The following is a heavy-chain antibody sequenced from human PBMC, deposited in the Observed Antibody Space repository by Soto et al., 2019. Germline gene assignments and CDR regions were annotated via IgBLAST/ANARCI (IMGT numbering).Heavy chain of an antibody. CDR1: GFTFSSYG. V-gene: IGHV3-33*01. CDR2: IWYDGSNK. CDR3: ARDPHIYGSGSLNSLDP. D-gene: IGHD3-10*01. J-gene: IGHJ5*02. Sequence: PGGSLRLSCAASGFTFSSYGMHWVRQAPGKGLEWVAVIWYDGSNKYYADSVKGRFTISRDNSKNTLYLQMNSLRAEDTAVYYCARDPHIYGSGSLNSLDPWGQGTLVTVSS.